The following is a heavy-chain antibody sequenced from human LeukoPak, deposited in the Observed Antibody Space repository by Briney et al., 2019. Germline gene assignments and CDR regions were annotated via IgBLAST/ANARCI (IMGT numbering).Heavy chain of an antibody. Sequence: GGSLRLSCATSGFTFRSYAMSWVRQASGKGLEWVSAVSGSGADTYYAGSVRGRFTISRDNSKNTLYLQMSNLRAEDTALYYCAKPGYCASTSCSTFDYWGQGALVTVSS. CDR1: GFTFRSYA. V-gene: IGHV3-23*01. D-gene: IGHD2-2*02. J-gene: IGHJ4*02. CDR2: VSGSGADT. CDR3: AKPGYCASTSCSTFDY.